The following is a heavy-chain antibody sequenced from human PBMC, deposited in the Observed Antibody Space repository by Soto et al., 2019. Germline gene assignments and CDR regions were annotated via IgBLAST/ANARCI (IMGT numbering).Heavy chain of an antibody. Sequence: GGSLRLSCAASGFTFSSYSMNWVRQAPGKGLEWVSYISSSSSTIYYADSVKGRFTISRDNAKNSLYLQMNSLRAEDTAVFYCARGDYGVMITFGGVIGRFGYWGQGTLVTVSS. CDR2: ISSSSSTI. J-gene: IGHJ4*02. CDR3: ARGDYGVMITFGGVIGRFGY. D-gene: IGHD3-16*02. V-gene: IGHV3-48*01. CDR1: GFTFSSYS.